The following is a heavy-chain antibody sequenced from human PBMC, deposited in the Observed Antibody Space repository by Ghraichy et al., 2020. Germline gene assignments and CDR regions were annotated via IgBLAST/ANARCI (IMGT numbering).Heavy chain of an antibody. CDR2: INPSGGST. J-gene: IGHJ6*02. V-gene: IGHV1-46*01. Sequence: ASVKVSCKASGYTFTSYYMHWVRQAPGQGLEWMGIINPSGGSTSYAQKFQGRVTMTRDTSTSTVYMELSSLRSEDTAVYYCASGFWRSHYYYGMDVWGQGTTVTVSS. CDR1: GYTFTSYY. D-gene: IGHD3-3*01. CDR3: ASGFWRSHYYYGMDV.